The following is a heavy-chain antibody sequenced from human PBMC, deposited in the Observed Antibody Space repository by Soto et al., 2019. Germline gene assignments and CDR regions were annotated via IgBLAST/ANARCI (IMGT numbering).Heavy chain of an antibody. J-gene: IGHJ6*03. Sequence: GGSLRLSCAASGFTFSSYWMSWVRQAPGKGLEWVANIKQDGSEKYYVDSVKGQFTISRDNAKNSLYLQMNSLRAEDTAVYYCARVADFWSGYSHYYYYYMDVWGKGTTVTVSS. CDR3: ARVADFWSGYSHYYYYYMDV. V-gene: IGHV3-7*01. D-gene: IGHD3-3*01. CDR1: GFTFSSYW. CDR2: IKQDGSEK.